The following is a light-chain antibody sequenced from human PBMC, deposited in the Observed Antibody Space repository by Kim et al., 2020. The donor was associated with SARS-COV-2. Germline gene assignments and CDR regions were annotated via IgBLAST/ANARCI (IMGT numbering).Light chain of an antibody. J-gene: IGLJ3*02. Sequence: QRVTISCSGSSSNIGSNYVYWYQQLPGTAPKLLIYRNNQRPSGVPDRFSGSKSGTSASLAISGLRSEDEADYYCAAWDDSLSVPWVFGGGTQLTVL. CDR3: AAWDDSLSVPWV. V-gene: IGLV1-47*01. CDR1: SSNIGSNY. CDR2: RNN.